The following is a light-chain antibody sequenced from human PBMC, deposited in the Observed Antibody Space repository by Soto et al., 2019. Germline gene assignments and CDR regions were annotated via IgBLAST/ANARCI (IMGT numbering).Light chain of an antibody. V-gene: IGKV2-28*01. CDR3: MQGLQTPGT. CDR1: QSPLHTNGYHY. Sequence: DIVMTQSPLSLPVTPGEPASISCRSSQSPLHTNGYHYLDWYLQKPGQSPRLLIYLGSTRASGVPDRFSGSGSGTDFTLKISRVEAEDVGIYYCMQGLQTPGTFGQGTKVEI. CDR2: LGS. J-gene: IGKJ1*01.